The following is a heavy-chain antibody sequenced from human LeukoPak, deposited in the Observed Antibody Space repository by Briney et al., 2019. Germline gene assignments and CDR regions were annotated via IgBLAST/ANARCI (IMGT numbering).Heavy chain of an antibody. Sequence: PSETLSLTCTVSGGSVSSGGYYWNWIRQPPGKGLEWIGYIYYSGSTNYNPSLKSRVTISVDTSKNQFSLKLSSVTAADTAVYFCARADWLNSDYWGQGTLVTVSS. J-gene: IGHJ4*02. CDR1: GGSVSSGGYY. CDR2: IYYSGST. V-gene: IGHV4-61*08. D-gene: IGHD3-9*01. CDR3: ARADWLNSDY.